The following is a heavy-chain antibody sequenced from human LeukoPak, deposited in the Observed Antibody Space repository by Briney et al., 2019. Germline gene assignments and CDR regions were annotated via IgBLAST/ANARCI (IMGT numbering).Heavy chain of an antibody. Sequence: GGSLRLSCAASGFTFRNYGMHWVRQAPGKGLEWVSYISSSGSTIYYADSVKGRFTISRDNAKNSLYLQMNSLRAEDTAVYYCARDTGAYYDSGGLDYWGQGTLVTVSS. CDR2: ISSSGSTI. J-gene: IGHJ4*02. V-gene: IGHV3-48*04. D-gene: IGHD3-22*01. CDR3: ARDTGAYYDSGGLDY. CDR1: GFTFRNYG.